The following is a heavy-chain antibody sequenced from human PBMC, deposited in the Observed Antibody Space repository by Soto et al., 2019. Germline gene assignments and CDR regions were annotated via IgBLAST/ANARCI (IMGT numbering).Heavy chain of an antibody. J-gene: IGHJ5*02. CDR2: IIPIFGTA. V-gene: IGHV1-69*13. Sequence: SVKVSCKASGGTFSSYAISWVRQAPGQGLEWMGGIIPIFGTANYAQKFQGRVTITADESTSTAYMELSSLRSEDTAVYYCARYPYCSGGSCYVGDPNWFDPWGQGTLVTVSS. CDR1: GGTFSSYA. D-gene: IGHD2-15*01. CDR3: ARYPYCSGGSCYVGDPNWFDP.